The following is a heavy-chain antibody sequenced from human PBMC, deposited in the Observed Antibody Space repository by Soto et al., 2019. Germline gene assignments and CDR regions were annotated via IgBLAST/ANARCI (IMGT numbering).Heavy chain of an antibody. Sequence: EVQLLESGGGLVQPGGSLRLSCAASGFTFSSFPMRWVRQAPGQGLEWVSTITGSGGDTYYADSVKGRFTISRDNSKNTLYLQMSSLRAEDTALYYCTKASSDYLHMDVWGQVTTVTVSS. J-gene: IGHJ6*02. CDR1: GFTFSSFP. CDR3: TKASSDYLHMDV. D-gene: IGHD4-17*01. CDR2: ITGSGGDT. V-gene: IGHV3-23*01.